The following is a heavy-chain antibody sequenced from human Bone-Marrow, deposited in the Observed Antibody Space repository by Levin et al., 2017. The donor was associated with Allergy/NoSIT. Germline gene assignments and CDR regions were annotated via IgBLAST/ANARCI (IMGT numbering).Heavy chain of an antibody. CDR3: AKEVGGTAQGYFQH. D-gene: IGHD1-26*01. CDR1: GFTFSNYA. V-gene: IGHV3-23*01. J-gene: IGHJ1*01. CDR2: ISFTGGNT. Sequence: PGGSLRLSCAASGFTFSNYAMTWVRQAPGKGLEWASIISFTGGNTYYADSVRGLFTISRDNSKNTLYLQMNSLRAEDTAVYYCAKEVGGTAQGYFQHWGQGTLVTVSS.